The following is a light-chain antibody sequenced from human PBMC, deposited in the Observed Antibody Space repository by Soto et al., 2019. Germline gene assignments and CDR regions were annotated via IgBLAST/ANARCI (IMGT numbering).Light chain of an antibody. CDR2: GAS. J-gene: IGKJ2*01. CDR3: QQYDEWPPSYT. CDR1: QSVSSN. V-gene: IGKV3-15*01. Sequence: EIVMTQSPATLSVSPGERATLSCRASQSVSSNLAWYQQKPGQAPRLLIYGASTGATGIPARISGSGSGTEFTLTISSLQSEDFAIYYCQQYDEWPPSYTFGQGTKLEI.